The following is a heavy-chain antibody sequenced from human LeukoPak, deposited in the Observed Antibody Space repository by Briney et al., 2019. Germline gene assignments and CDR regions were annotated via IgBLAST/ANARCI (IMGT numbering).Heavy chain of an antibody. J-gene: IGHJ4*02. CDR1: GFTVSSNY. CDR2: VWYDGSNK. V-gene: IGHV3-33*08. Sequence: GGSLRLSCAASGFTVSSNYMSWVRQAPGKGLEWVAVVWYDGSNKYYADSVKGRFTISRDNSKNTLYLQMNSLRAEDTAVYYCAREEVPAASLDYWGQGTLVTVSS. CDR3: AREEVPAASLDY. D-gene: IGHD2-2*01.